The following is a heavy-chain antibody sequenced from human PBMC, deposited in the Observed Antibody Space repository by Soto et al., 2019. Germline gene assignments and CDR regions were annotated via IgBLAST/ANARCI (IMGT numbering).Heavy chain of an antibody. V-gene: IGHV2-5*01. Sequence: SGPTLVNPTQTLTLTCTFSGFSLSSRGVGVGWIRQPPGKALEWVALIYWNDDKRSRPSLSSRLTIAKDTSKNQVVLTMTNMDPVDTATYYCALRPYDYIWGSYRYPIGYNWFDPWGQGTLVTVPS. CDR1: GFSLSSRGVG. D-gene: IGHD3-16*02. CDR3: ALRPYDYIWGSYRYPIGYNWFDP. J-gene: IGHJ5*02. CDR2: IYWNDDK.